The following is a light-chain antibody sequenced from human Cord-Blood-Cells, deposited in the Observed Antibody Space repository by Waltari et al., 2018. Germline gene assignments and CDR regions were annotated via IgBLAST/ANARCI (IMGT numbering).Light chain of an antibody. V-gene: IGLV2-14*01. CDR1: SSDVGGYHY. Sequence: QSALTQPASVSGSPGPSITISCTGTSSDVGGYHYVSRYQQHPGKAPKLMIYEVSNRPSGVSNRFSGSKSGNTASLTISGLQAENEADYYCSSYTSSSTLVFGTGTKVTVL. CDR3: SSYTSSSTLV. CDR2: EVS. J-gene: IGLJ1*01.